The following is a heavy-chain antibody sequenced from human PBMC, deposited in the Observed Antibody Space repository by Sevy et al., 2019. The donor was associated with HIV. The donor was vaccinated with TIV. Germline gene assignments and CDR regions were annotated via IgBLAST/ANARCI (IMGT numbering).Heavy chain of an antibody. J-gene: IGHJ4*02. CDR1: GFTFSKYY. Sequence: GGSLRLSCAASGFTFSKYYMSWVRQPPGKGLEWVSTLSFGCGEINYADSVKGRFTISTDNSKSSEYLQMNNLRPEDTAVYYCAREGCTKPHDYWGQGTLVTVSS. CDR2: LSFGCGEI. V-gene: IGHV3-23*01. CDR3: AREGCTKPHDY. D-gene: IGHD2-8*01.